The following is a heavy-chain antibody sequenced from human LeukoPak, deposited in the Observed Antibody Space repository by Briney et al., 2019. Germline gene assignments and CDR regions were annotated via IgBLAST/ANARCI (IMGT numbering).Heavy chain of an antibody. J-gene: IGHJ6*02. CDR3: ARLPHYDNDYYYYGMDV. CDR1: GGSISSSSYY. V-gene: IGHV4-39*01. CDR2: IYYSGST. Sequence: PSETLSLTCTVSGGSISSSSYYWGWIRQPPGKGLEWIGSIYYSGSTYYNPSLKSRVTISVDTSKNQFSLKLSSVTAADTAVYYCARLPHYDNDYYYYGMDVWGQGTTVTVSS. D-gene: IGHD3-9*01.